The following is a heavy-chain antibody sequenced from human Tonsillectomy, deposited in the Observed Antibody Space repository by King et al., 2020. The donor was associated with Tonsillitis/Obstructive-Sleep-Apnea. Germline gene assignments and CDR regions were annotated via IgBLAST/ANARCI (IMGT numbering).Heavy chain of an antibody. V-gene: IGHV2-5*02. Sequence: ITLKESGPTLVKPTQTITLTCTFSGFSLSTSGVGVGWIRQPPGKALEWLALIYWDDDKRYNPSLKSRLTITKDTSKNQVVLTMTNMDPVDTATYYCAHSRLRWYHDAFDSWGQGTMVTVSS. CDR2: IYWDDDK. D-gene: IGHD4-23*01. J-gene: IGHJ3*02. CDR1: GFSLSTSGVG. CDR3: AHSRLRWYHDAFDS.